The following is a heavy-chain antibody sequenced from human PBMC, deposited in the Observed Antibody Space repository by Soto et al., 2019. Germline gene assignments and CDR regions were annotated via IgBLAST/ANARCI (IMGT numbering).Heavy chain of an antibody. D-gene: IGHD2-15*01. CDR1: GFIVSNTY. CDR2: ISNRGDT. Sequence: GGSLRLSCTASGFIVSNTYVNWVRQAPGKGLEWVSVISNRGDTHYADSVRGRFSLSRDISDNTLHLQMNNLRVEDTAVYYCAREPRYCRGGSCAITGDAYDIWGQGTMVTVSS. CDR3: AREPRYCRGGSCAITGDAYDI. J-gene: IGHJ3*02. V-gene: IGHV3-66*01.